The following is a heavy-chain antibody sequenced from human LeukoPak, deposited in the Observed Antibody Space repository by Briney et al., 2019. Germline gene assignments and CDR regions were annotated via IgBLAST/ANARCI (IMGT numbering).Heavy chain of an antibody. J-gene: IGHJ4*02. D-gene: IGHD6-19*01. Sequence: SETLSLTCAVYGGSFSGYYWSWIRQPPGKGLEWIGEINHSGSTNYNPSLRRRVIVSVHTSKNQLSLKLSSVTAADTAVYYCARQWLVSPLFDYWGQGTLVTVSS. V-gene: IGHV4-34*01. CDR1: GGSFSGYY. CDR3: ARQWLVSPLFDY. CDR2: INHSGST.